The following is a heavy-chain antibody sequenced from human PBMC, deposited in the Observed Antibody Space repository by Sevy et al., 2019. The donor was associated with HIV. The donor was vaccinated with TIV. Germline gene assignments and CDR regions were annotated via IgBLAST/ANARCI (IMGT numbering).Heavy chain of an antibody. Sequence: SETLSLTCSVSGDSISSGSYYWSWIRQPAGKGLEWIGRNYSSGSTNYTPSLRSRITISVDTSKNQFSLKLSPVTAAETAVYYCARSVTLTGYYYYFDYWGQGTLVTVSS. V-gene: IGHV4-61*02. D-gene: IGHD3-9*01. CDR3: ARSVTLTGYYYYFDY. CDR2: NYSSGST. J-gene: IGHJ4*02. CDR1: GDSISSGSYY.